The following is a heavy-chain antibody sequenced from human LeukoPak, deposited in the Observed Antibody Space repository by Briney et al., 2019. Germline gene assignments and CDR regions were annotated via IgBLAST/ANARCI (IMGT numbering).Heavy chain of an antibody. Sequence: GGSLRLSCAASAFSLNTYNLNWVRRAPGKGLQFVSSISYTGTYIYYADSVKGRFTISRDNAQSSVYLQMNSLRAEDTAVYYCVRDRGTYRPIDYWGQGTLVTVSS. D-gene: IGHD1-26*01. CDR3: VRDRGTYRPIDY. CDR1: AFSLNTYN. J-gene: IGHJ4*02. V-gene: IGHV3-21*04. CDR2: ISYTGTYI.